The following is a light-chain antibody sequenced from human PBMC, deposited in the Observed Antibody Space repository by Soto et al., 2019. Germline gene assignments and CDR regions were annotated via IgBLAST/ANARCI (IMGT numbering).Light chain of an antibody. V-gene: IGKV2-28*01. CDR1: QSLLHSNGYNY. CDR3: RQGLQTPPCT. Sequence: DIVMTQSPLSLPVTPGEPASISCRSSQSLLHSNGYNYLDWYLQKPGQSPQLLIYLGSNRASGVPDRFSGSGSGTDFTLKISRVEAEDVGIYYCRQGLQTPPCTFGQGTKLEIK. J-gene: IGKJ2*02. CDR2: LGS.